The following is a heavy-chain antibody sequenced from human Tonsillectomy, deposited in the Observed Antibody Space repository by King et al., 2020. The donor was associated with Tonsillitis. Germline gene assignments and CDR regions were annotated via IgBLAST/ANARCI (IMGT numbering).Heavy chain of an antibody. J-gene: IGHJ5*02. CDR3: ARDFNDFWSGYYNH. V-gene: IGHV3-21*01. CDR1: GFTFSSYT. Sequence: VQLVESGGGLVKPGGSLRLSCAASGFTFSSYTMTWVRQAPGKGLEWVSSISSSGTYIYYAGSLKGRCTISRDNAKNSLFLQMYSLRAADTAVYYCARDFNDFWSGYYNHWGQGTLVTVSS. D-gene: IGHD3-3*01. CDR2: ISSSGTYI.